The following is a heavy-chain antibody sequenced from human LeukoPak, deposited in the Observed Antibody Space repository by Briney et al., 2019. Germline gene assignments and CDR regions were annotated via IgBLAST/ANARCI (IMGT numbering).Heavy chain of an antibody. Sequence: SQTLSLTCAISGDSFSSNSVAWNWITQSPSRGLEWMGKTFFRSGWYNDYAVSVKSRITNNPDTSKNQFSLQLNSVTPEDTAVYYCARDRGFGYRNYFDYWGQGTLVTVPS. CDR3: ARDRGFGYRNYFDY. D-gene: IGHD5-18*01. CDR1: GDSFSSNSVA. J-gene: IGHJ4*02. V-gene: IGHV6-1*01. CDR2: TFFRSGWYN.